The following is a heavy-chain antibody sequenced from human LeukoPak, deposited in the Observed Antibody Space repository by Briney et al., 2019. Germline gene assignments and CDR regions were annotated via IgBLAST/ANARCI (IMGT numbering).Heavy chain of an antibody. CDR1: GGSIGSYY. CDR3: ARAIVVVPAEFDP. J-gene: IGHJ5*02. CDR2: IYYSGST. D-gene: IGHD2-2*01. V-gene: IGHV4-59*01. Sequence: PSETLSLTCTVSGGSIGSYYWSWIRQPPGKGLEWIGYIYYSGSTNYNPSLKSRVTISVDTSKNQFSLKLSSVTAADTAVYYCARAIVVVPAEFDPWGQGTLVTVSS.